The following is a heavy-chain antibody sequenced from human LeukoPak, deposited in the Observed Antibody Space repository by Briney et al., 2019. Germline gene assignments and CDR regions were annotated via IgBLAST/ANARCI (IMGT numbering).Heavy chain of an antibody. Sequence: GGSLRLSCAASGFAVSSNYMSWVRQAPGKGLEWVAVIYSGGSTDYADSVKGRFTISRDNSKNTLYLLMNSLRAEDTAVYYCAIRKSGNAIDYWGQGTLVTVSS. CDR3: AIRKSGNAIDY. J-gene: IGHJ4*02. CDR1: GFAVSSNY. V-gene: IGHV3-66*01. D-gene: IGHD5-12*01. CDR2: IYSGGST.